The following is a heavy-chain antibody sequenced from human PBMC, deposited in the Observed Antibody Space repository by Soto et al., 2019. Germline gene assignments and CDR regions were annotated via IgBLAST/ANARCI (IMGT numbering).Heavy chain of an antibody. Sequence: GGSLRLSCAASGFTFSSYSMNWVRQAPGKGLEWVSSISSTTTYIYYADSMKGRFTISRDNAKSSLFLQMNSLRVEDTAVYYCVKGPVDTAMITHDYWGQGTLVTVSS. V-gene: IGHV3-21*01. D-gene: IGHD5-18*01. CDR3: VKGPVDTAMITHDY. J-gene: IGHJ4*02. CDR2: ISSTTTYI. CDR1: GFTFSSYS.